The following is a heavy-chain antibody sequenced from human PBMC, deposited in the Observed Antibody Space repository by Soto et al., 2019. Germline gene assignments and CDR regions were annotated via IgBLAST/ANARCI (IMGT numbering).Heavy chain of an antibody. V-gene: IGHV3-48*04. CDR3: ARINPSGYLDY. CDR2: ISSSGSTI. CDR1: GFTFTSYT. Sequence: PGGSLRLSCAASGFTFTSYTMTWVRQAPGKGLEWVSYISSSGSTIYYADSVKGRFTISRDNAKNSLYLQMNSLRAEDTAVYYCARINPSGYLDYWGQGTLVTVSS. J-gene: IGHJ4*02. D-gene: IGHD3-22*01.